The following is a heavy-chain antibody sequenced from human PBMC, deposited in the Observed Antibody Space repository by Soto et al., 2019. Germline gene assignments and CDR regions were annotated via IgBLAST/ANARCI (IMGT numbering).Heavy chain of an antibody. CDR3: ARIRITGKQYYYSGMDV. V-gene: IGHV4-30-4*01. D-gene: IGHD1-20*01. Sequence: QVQLQESGPGLVKPSQTLSLTCTVSGGSISSGDYYWSWIRQPPGKGLEWIGYIYYSGSTYYNPSLKSRVTISVDTSKNQFSMKLSSVTAADTAVYYCARIRITGKQYYYSGMDVWGQGTTVTVSS. CDR1: GGSISSGDYY. J-gene: IGHJ6*02. CDR2: IYYSGST.